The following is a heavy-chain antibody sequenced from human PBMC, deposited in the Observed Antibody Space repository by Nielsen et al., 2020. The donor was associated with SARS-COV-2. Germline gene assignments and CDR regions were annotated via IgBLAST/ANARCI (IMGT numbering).Heavy chain of an antibody. CDR1: GFTFSSYA. Sequence: GESLKISCAASGFTFSSYAMSWVRQAPGKGLEWVSAISGSGGSTYYADSVKGRFTISRDNSKNTLYLQMNSLRAEDTAVYYCARRGLYCSSTSCYANYYYYYGMDVWGQGTTVTVSS. CDR2: ISGSGGST. CDR3: ARRGLYCSSTSCYANYYYYYGMDV. D-gene: IGHD2-2*01. J-gene: IGHJ6*02. V-gene: IGHV3-23*01.